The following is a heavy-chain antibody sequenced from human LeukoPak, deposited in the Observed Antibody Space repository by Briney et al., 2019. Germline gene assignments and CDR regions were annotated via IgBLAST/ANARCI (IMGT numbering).Heavy chain of an antibody. V-gene: IGHV3-49*05. Sequence: KTGGSLRLPCTASGFTFGAHAMSWFRQAPGKGLEWVGFIRNKAYGGTTEYAASVKGRFTISRDDSKSIAYLQMNSLKTEDTAVYYCTRVWMYYFDYWGQGTLVTVSS. J-gene: IGHJ4*02. CDR2: IRNKAYGGTT. CDR3: TRVWMYYFDY. CDR1: GFTFGAHA. D-gene: IGHD3-3*01.